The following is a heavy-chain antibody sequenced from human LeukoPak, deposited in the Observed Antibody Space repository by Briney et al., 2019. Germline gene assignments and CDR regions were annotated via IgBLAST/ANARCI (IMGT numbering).Heavy chain of an antibody. J-gene: IGHJ4*02. CDR2: ISWNSGSI. Sequence: GGSLRLSCAASGFTFDDYAMHWVRQAPGKGLEWVSGISWNSGSIGYADSVKGRFTISRDNAKNSLYLQMNSLRAEDTALYYCAKVTSSSWYYFDYWGQGTLVTVSS. V-gene: IGHV3-9*01. CDR1: GFTFDDYA. D-gene: IGHD6-13*01. CDR3: AKVTSSSWYYFDY.